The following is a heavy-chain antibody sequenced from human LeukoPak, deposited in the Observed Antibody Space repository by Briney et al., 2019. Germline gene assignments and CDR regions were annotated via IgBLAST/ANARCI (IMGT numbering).Heavy chain of an antibody. D-gene: IGHD6-13*01. J-gene: IGHJ6*03. V-gene: IGHV1-8*03. CDR1: GYTFTSYD. CDR3: ARGKGSSSWYYYYYYMDV. CDR2: MNPNSGNT. Sequence: ASVTVSCKASGYTFTSYDINWVRQAAGQGLEWMGWMNPNSGNTGYAQKFQGRVTITRNTSISTAYMELSSLRSEDTAVYYCARGKGSSSWYYYYYYMDVWGKGTTVTISS.